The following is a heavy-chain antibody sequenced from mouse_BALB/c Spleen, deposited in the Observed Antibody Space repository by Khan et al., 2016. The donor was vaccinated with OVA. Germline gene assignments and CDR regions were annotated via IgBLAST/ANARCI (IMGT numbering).Heavy chain of an antibody. V-gene: IGHV3-2*02. Sequence: VQLQESGPGLVKPSQSLSLTCTVTGYSITSDYAWNWIRQFPGNKLEWMGYISYSGSTNYNPALKSRISIPRDTSKNQFFLQLNSVTTEDTATYYCARDGSRYNYAMDYWGQGTSVTVSS. CDR2: ISYSGST. CDR3: ARDGSRYNYAMDY. D-gene: IGHD2-3*01. J-gene: IGHJ4*01. CDR1: GYSITSDYA.